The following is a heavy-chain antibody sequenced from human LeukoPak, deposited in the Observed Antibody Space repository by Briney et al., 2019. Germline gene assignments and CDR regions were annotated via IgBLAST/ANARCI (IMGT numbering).Heavy chain of an antibody. V-gene: IGHV3-30*02. CDR2: IRYDGSNK. Sequence: HPGGSLRLSCAASRFTFSSYGMHWVRQAPGKGLEWVAFIRYDGSNKYYADSVKGRFTISRDNSKNTLYLQMNSLRAEDTAVYYCAKLPLTGDRIGIDYWGQGTLVTVSS. D-gene: IGHD7-27*01. CDR3: AKLPLTGDRIGIDY. J-gene: IGHJ4*02. CDR1: RFTFSSYG.